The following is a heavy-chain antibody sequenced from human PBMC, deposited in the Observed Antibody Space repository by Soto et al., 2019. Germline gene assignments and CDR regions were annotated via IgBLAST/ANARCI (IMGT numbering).Heavy chain of an antibody. CDR2: ISAYNGNT. CDR3: ARKRGYSYRYLDRYYMDV. D-gene: IGHD5-18*01. V-gene: IGHV1-18*01. J-gene: IGHJ6*03. CDR1: GYTFTSYG. Sequence: GASVKVSCKASGYTFTSYGISWVRQAPGQGLEWMGWISAYNGNTNYAQKLQGRVTMTTDTSTSTAYMELRSLRSDDTAVYYCARKRGYSYRYLDRYYMDVWGKGTTVTVSS.